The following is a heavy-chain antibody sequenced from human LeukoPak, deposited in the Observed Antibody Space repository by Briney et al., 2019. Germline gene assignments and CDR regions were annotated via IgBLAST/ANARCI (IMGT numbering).Heavy chain of an antibody. CDR1: GFTFSSYA. V-gene: IGHV3-30*04. D-gene: IGHD1-26*01. Sequence: GRSLRLSCAASGFTFSSYAMHWVRQAPGKGLEWVAVISYDGSNKYYADSVKGRFTISRDNSKNTLYLQMNSLRAEDTAVYYCAKDRGPGWELIDYWGQGTLVTVSS. CDR2: ISYDGSNK. J-gene: IGHJ4*02. CDR3: AKDRGPGWELIDY.